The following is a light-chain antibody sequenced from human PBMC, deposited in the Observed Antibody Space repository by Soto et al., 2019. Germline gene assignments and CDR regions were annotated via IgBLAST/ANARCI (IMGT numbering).Light chain of an antibody. CDR3: QQRSNWPIT. J-gene: IGKJ5*01. CDR2: DVS. CDR1: QSVSSY. Sequence: IMLTQSPGSLSLTPGERATLSCRASQSVSSYLVWYQQKPGQAPRLLIYDVSDRATGIPARFSGSGSGTEFTLTISSLEPEDFAVYYCQQRSNWPITFGQGTRLEIK. V-gene: IGKV3-11*01.